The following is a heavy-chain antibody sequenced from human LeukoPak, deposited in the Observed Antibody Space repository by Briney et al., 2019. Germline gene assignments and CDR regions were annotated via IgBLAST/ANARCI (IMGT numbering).Heavy chain of an antibody. Sequence: GGSLRLSCAASGFTFSDYYMSWVRQAPGKGLEWVTVIWYDGTNKYYADSVKGRFTISRDNYKNTLYLQMDSLRAEGTAVYYCARGSGDAFDIWGQGTMVTVSS. V-gene: IGHV3-33*08. CDR3: ARGSGDAFDI. CDR1: GFTFSDYY. CDR2: IWYDGTNK. J-gene: IGHJ3*02. D-gene: IGHD3-10*01.